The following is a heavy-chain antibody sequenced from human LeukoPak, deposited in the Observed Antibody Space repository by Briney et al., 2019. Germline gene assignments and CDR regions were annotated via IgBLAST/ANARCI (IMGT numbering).Heavy chain of an antibody. J-gene: IGHJ4*02. Sequence: GGSLRLSCAASGFTFSSYWMSWVRQAPGKGLEWVANIKQDGSEKYYVDSVKGRFTISRDNAKNSLYLQMNSLRAEDTAVYYCARVEGYYDSSGYYFYDYWGQGTLVTVSS. V-gene: IGHV3-7*01. CDR1: GFTFSSYW. CDR2: IKQDGSEK. CDR3: ARVEGYYDSSGYYFYDY. D-gene: IGHD3-22*01.